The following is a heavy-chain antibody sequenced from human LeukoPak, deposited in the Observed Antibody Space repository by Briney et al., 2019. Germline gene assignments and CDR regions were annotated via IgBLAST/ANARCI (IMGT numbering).Heavy chain of an antibody. CDR1: GLTFSSHW. V-gene: IGHV3-74*01. CDR3: ATQQRGNPAY. D-gene: IGHD1-14*01. J-gene: IGHJ4*02. Sequence: GGSLRLSCAASGLTFSSHWMHWVRQAPGKGLVWVSRITNDGSSTTYADSVKGRFTISRDNAKNMLYLQVNSLRAEDTAVYYCATQQRGNPAYWGQGTLVTVSS. CDR2: ITNDGSST.